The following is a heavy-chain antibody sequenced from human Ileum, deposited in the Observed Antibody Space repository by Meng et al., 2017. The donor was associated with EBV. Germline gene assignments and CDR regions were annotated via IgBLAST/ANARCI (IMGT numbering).Heavy chain of an antibody. V-gene: IGHV4-4*02. D-gene: IGHD3-22*01. Sequence: QVQLQESGPGLVNPSETLSLTCAVSGGSISRSDWWSWVRQPPGKGLEWIGETSHSGSTNYSPSLKSRVTISLDKSKNQLSLKLNSVTAADTAVYYCASSDYYRSDYWGQGTLVTVSS. CDR3: ASSDYYRSDY. CDR2: TSHSGST. CDR1: GGSISRSDW. J-gene: IGHJ4*02.